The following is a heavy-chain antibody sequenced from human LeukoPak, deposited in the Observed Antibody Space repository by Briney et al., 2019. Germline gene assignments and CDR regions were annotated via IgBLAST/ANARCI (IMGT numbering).Heavy chain of an antibody. D-gene: IGHD2-2*01. J-gene: IGHJ4*02. Sequence: SETLSLTCTVSGGSISSYYWSWIRQPAGKGLEWIGRIYTSGSTNYNRSLKSRVTMSVDTSKNQFSLKLSSVTAADTAVYYCARELVPAAAFDYWGQGTLVTVSS. CDR3: ARELVPAAAFDY. CDR1: GGSISSYY. V-gene: IGHV4-4*07. CDR2: IYTSGST.